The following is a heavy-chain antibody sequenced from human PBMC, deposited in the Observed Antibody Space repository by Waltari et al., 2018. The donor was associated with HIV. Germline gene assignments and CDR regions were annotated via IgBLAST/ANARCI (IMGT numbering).Heavy chain of an antibody. D-gene: IGHD3-22*01. CDR2: INSGDGNT. CDR1: GYTSTSYA. Sequence: QVQLVQPGAEEKKPGASVQVSCKASGYTSTSYAMHWVRQAPVQRREWMGLINSGDGNTKYSQHCPVSVTNTRDTSAITAYRELGSRRSEVTAVYYCARDGYYYDSRSYSSDFDYSGQGTLVTVSS. CDR3: ARDGYYYDSRSYSSDFDY. V-gene: IGHV1-3*05. J-gene: IGHJ4*01.